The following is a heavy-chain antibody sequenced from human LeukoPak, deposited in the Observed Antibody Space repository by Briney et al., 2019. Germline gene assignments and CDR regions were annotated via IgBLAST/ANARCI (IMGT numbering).Heavy chain of an antibody. CDR2: ITDSGGST. D-gene: IGHD3-22*01. J-gene: IGHJ4*02. CDR3: AKGSSGSRPYYFDY. CDR1: GFTFSSYA. Sequence: GGSLRLSCAASGFTFSSYAMSWGRQAPGAGMEWVSAITDSGGSTYYSDSVKGRFTVSRDNSKNTLYLQMNTLRAEDTAIYYCAKGSSGSRPYYFDYWGQGTLVTVSS. V-gene: IGHV3-23*01.